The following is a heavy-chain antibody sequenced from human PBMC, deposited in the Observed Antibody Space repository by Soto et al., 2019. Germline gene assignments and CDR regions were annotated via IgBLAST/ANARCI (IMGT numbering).Heavy chain of an antibody. J-gene: IGHJ6*02. CDR1: GGTFSSSA. V-gene: IGHV1-69*13. Sequence: SLAVSCKASGGTFSSSAISWVRQAPGQGLEWMGGIIPIFGTANYAQKFQGRVTITADESTSTAYMELSSLRSEDTAVYYCARTPRGTMVRGVIFMVYYYYGMYGCGQATTVTFS. CDR2: IIPIFGTA. D-gene: IGHD3-10*01. CDR3: ARTPRGTMVRGVIFMVYYYYGMYG.